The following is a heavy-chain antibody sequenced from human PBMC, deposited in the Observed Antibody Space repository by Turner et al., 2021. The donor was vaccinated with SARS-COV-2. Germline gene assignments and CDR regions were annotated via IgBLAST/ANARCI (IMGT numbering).Heavy chain of an antibody. CDR2: VDPEVGVT. J-gene: IGHJ6*02. Sequence: QAQLVQCGTEVKNPGASVKVSCKVSGYTLAELAMHWVRQAPGKGREWIGDVDPEVGVTIYAQKFQGKVTMTEDTSTDTADMELSGVRSEDTAVYYWATGVAVTGVVVAYCYYCGMDVWGQGTTVTVSS. CDR3: ATGVAVTGVVVAYCYYCGMDV. V-gene: IGHV1-24*01. CDR1: GYTLAELA. D-gene: IGHD6-19*01.